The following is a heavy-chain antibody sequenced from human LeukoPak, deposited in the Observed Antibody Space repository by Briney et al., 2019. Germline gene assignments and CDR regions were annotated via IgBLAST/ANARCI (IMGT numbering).Heavy chain of an antibody. J-gene: IGHJ4*02. D-gene: IGHD3-10*01. V-gene: IGHV4-4*02. Sequence: PSETLSLTCAVSGGSISRSNWWSWVRQPPGKGLEWIGEIYHSGSTNYNPSLKSRVTISVDTSKNQFSLKLSSVTAADTAVYYCARLYYYGSGSLAHFDYWGQGTLVTVSS. CDR1: GGSISRSNW. CDR3: ARLYYYGSGSLAHFDY. CDR2: IYHSGST.